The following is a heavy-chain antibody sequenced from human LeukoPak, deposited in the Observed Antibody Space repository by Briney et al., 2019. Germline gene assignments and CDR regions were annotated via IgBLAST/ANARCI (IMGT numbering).Heavy chain of an antibody. CDR3: AKDSLGSGSYYTY. CDR2: ISYSGGST. V-gene: IGHV3-23*01. D-gene: IGHD3-10*01. Sequence: PGGSLRLSCAASGFSFSNFAMTWVRQAPGKGLEWVSGISYSGGSTYYADSVKGRFTISRDNSKNTLYLQMNSLRAEDTAVYYCAKDSLGSGSYYTYWGQGTLVTVSS. CDR1: GFSFSNFA. J-gene: IGHJ4*02.